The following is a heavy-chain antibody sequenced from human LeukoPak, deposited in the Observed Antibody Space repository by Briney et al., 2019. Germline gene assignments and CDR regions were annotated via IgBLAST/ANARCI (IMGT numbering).Heavy chain of an antibody. CDR1: GYTFTSYG. CDR2: ISAYNGNT. V-gene: IGHV1-18*01. Sequence: ASVKVSCKASGYTFTSYGISWVRQAPGQGLEWMGWISAYNGNTNYAQKLQGRVTMTTDTSTSTAYMELRSLRSDDTAVYYCARDRYFDWLFPLSSPCYFDYWGQGTLVTVSS. J-gene: IGHJ4*02. CDR3: ARDRYFDWLFPLSSPCYFDY. D-gene: IGHD3-9*01.